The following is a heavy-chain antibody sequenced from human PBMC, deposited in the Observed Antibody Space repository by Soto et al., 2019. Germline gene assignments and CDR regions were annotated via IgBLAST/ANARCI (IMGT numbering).Heavy chain of an antibody. CDR2: ISSGGNTM. CDR3: ARDLLVRGVVIRGYGLDV. D-gene: IGHD3-10*01. V-gene: IGHV3-48*01. CDR1: GFPFSAYA. Sequence: EVQLVESGGGLVQPGGSLRLSCAASGFPFSAYAMNWVRQAPGKGLEWLSYISSGGNTMNYADSVKGRFIISRDKTKNSLYLQMNSLRAEDTAVYYCARDLLVRGVVIRGYGLDVWGQGTTVTVSS. J-gene: IGHJ6*02.